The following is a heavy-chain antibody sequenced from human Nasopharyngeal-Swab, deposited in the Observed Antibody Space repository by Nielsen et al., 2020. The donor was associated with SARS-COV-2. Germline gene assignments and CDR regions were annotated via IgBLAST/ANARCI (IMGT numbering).Heavy chain of an antibody. CDR2: VNHRGST. J-gene: IGHJ6*03. D-gene: IGHD2-21*01. CDR3: ARSGLFTLGPYSYYYMDV. Sequence: VCEAAGKGLEWIAEVNHRGSTNYNPSLKSRVTISMDRPKNQFSLKVTSVTAADTAVYYCARSGLFTLGPYSYYYMDVWGKGTTVTVSS. V-gene: IGHV4-4*02.